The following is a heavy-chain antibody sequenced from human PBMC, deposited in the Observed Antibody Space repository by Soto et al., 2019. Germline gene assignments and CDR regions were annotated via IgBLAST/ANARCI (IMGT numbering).Heavy chain of an antibody. J-gene: IGHJ4*02. Sequence: QVHLVQSGAEARQPGASVKVSCKASGHTFAKHFMHWVRQAPGQGLEWMGIINPSGNRTTYAPKFQDRVTMTRDTSTSTVYMELRSLKPEDTAIYFCARDPNSQAAIALAGTSDYWGQGTLVTVSS. CDR1: GHTFAKHF. CDR2: INPSGNRT. V-gene: IGHV1-46*01. CDR3: ARDPNSQAAIALAGTSDY. D-gene: IGHD6-19*01.